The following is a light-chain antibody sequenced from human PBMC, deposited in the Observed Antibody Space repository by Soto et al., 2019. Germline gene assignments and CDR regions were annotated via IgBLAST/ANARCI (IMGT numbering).Light chain of an antibody. V-gene: IGKV3-20*01. J-gene: IGKJ1*01. CDR2: GAS. CDR3: KQYDNSLWT. Sequence: EIALTQSPGTLSLSPRERPTLSCRASQTVSSVHLAWYQQRPGQAPRLLIYGASRRATGIPDRFSGSGSGTDFSLTISRLEPEDFAVYYCKQYDNSLWTFGQGTKVDIK. CDR1: QTVSSVH.